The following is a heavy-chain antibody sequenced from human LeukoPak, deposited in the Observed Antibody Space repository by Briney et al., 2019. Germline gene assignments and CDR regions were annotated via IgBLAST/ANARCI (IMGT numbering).Heavy chain of an antibody. CDR3: ARPKERWLQFPDY. CDR1: GFTFSDYY. Sequence: GGSLRLSCAASGFTFSDYYMSWIRQAPGKGLEWVSYISSSSSYTNYADSVKGRFTISRDNAKNSLYLQMNSLRAGDTAVYYCARPKERWLQFPDYWGQGTLVTVSS. CDR2: ISSSSSYT. D-gene: IGHD5-24*01. J-gene: IGHJ4*02. V-gene: IGHV3-11*06.